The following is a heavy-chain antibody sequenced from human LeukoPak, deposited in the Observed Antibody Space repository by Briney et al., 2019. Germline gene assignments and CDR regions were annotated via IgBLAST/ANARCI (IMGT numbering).Heavy chain of an antibody. CDR1: GYTFTSYG. Sequence: AASVTVSCKASGYTFTSYGISWVRQAPGQGLEWMGWISAYNGNTNYAQKLQGRVTMTTDTSTSTAYMELRSLRSEDTAVYYCASPLGHYDSSHTGFDAAFDIWGQGTMVTVSS. D-gene: IGHD3-22*01. CDR2: ISAYNGNT. CDR3: ASPLGHYDSSHTGFDAAFDI. V-gene: IGHV1-18*01. J-gene: IGHJ3*02.